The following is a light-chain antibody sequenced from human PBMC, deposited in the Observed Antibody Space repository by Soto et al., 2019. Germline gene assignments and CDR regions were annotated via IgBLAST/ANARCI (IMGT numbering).Light chain of an antibody. CDR2: RAS. CDR3: QQYGNSPPET. J-gene: IGKJ5*01. CDR1: QSVSEF. V-gene: IGKV3-20*01. Sequence: EVVLTQSPATLSLSPGERATLSCRASQSVSEFLAWYQQKPGQAPRLLIYRASSRATGIPDRFRGSGSGTDFTLTISRLEPEDFAVYYCQQYGNSPPETFGQGTRLEI.